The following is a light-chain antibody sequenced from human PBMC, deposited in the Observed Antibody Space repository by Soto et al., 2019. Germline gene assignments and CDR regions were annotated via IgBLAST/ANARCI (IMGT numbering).Light chain of an antibody. CDR2: NNN. CDR1: NSNIGSNT. V-gene: IGLV1-44*01. CDR3: ATWDDSLNGRV. Sequence: QSALTQPPSASGTPGQRVTLSCSGTNSNIGSNTVNWYQQFPGTAPKLLMYNNNERPSGVPDRFSGSKSGTSASLAISGLHSEDEADYYCATWDDSLNGRVFGGGTKLTVL. J-gene: IGLJ2*01.